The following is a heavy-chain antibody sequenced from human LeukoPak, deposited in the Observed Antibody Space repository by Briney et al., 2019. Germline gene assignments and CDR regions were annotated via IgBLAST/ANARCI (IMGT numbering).Heavy chain of an antibody. CDR2: ISGSGNSR. J-gene: IGHJ4*02. D-gene: IGHD3-10*01. CDR3: AKAFYYGSGTYYNANFDY. V-gene: IGHV3-23*01. Sequence: GGSLRLSCAASGSTFSSYATSWVRQAPGKGLEWVSIISGSGNSRNYADSVKGRFTISRDNSKNTLYLQMNGLRADDTAVYYCAKAFYYGSGTYYNANFDYWGQGTLVTVSS. CDR1: GSTFSSYA.